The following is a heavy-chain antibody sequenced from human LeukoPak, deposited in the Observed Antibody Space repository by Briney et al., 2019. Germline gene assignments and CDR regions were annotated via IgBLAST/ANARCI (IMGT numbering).Heavy chain of an antibody. CDR2: INHSGST. J-gene: IGHJ3*02. CDR1: GGSFSGYY. CDR3: ARYGTERAFDI. D-gene: IGHD4-17*01. V-gene: IGHV4-34*01. Sequence: SETLSLTCAVYGGSFSGYYWSWIRQPPGKGLEWIGEINHSGSTNYNPSLKSRVTISVDTSKNQFSLKLSSVTAADTAVYYCARYGTERAFDIWGQGTMVTVSS.